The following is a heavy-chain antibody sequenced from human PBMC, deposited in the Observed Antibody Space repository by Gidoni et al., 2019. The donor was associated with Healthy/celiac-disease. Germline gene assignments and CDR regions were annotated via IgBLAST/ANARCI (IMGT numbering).Heavy chain of an antibody. V-gene: IGHV3-48*02. CDR2: ISSSSSTI. J-gene: IGHJ6*03. D-gene: IGHD4-17*01. Sequence: EVQLVESGGGLVQPGGSLRLSCAAAGFTFSSYSMNWVRQAPGKGLEWVSYISSSSSTIYYADSVKGRLTISRDKAKNSLYLQMNSLGDEDTAVYYCARKYTVTTWWYYMDVWGKGTAVTVSS. CDR3: ARKYTVTTWWYYMDV. CDR1: GFTFSSYS.